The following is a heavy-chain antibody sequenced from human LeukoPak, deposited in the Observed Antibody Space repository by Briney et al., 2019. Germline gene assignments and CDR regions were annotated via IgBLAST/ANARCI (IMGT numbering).Heavy chain of an antibody. D-gene: IGHD2-8*01. CDR1: GGSISSSSYY. J-gene: IGHJ6*03. V-gene: IGHV4-39*01. Sequence: SETLSLTCTVSGGSISSSSYYWGWIRQPPGKGMEWIGSINFSGSTYYNPSLKSRVTISVDTSKKQFSLKLSSVTAADTAVYYCARGPRCTNGVCFEPRRNYYYYYMDVWGKGTTVTVSS. CDR2: INFSGST. CDR3: ARGPRCTNGVCFEPRRNYYYYYMDV.